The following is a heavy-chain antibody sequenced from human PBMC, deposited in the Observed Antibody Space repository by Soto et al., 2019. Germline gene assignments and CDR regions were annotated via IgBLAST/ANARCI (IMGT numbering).Heavy chain of an antibody. CDR2: IFLNDEK. Sequence: LTCTVSGFSLSNARMGVSWIRQPPGKALEWLAHIFLNDEKSYSTSLKSRLTISKDTSKSQVVLTMTNMDPVDTATCYCARGGIAARPSLGYYWFDPWGQGTLVNVSS. D-gene: IGHD6-6*01. V-gene: IGHV2-26*01. CDR1: GFSLSNARMG. CDR3: ARGGIAARPSLGYYWFDP. J-gene: IGHJ5*02.